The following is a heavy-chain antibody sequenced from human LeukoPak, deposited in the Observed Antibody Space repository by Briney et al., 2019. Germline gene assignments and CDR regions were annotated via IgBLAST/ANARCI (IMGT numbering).Heavy chain of an antibody. V-gene: IGHV1-2*02. CDR2: INPNSGGT. D-gene: IGHD3-3*01. Sequence: ASVKVSCKASGYTFTGYYMHWVRQAPGQGLEWMGWINPNSGGTNYAQKFQGRVTMTRDTSISTAYMELSRLRSDDTAVYSCARVLWSGYYTGIISDYYYGMDVWGQGTTVTVSS. CDR3: ARVLWSGYYTGIISDYYYGMDV. J-gene: IGHJ6*02. CDR1: GYTFTGYY.